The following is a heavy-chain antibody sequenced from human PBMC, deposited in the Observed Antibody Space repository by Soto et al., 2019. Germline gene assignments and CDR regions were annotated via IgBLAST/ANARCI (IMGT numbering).Heavy chain of an antibody. V-gene: IGHV3-30-3*01. CDR3: ARGGAHSSGRKYYDSSGYYDPNI. J-gene: IGHJ3*02. CDR2: ISYDGSNK. D-gene: IGHD3-22*01. CDR1: GFSFSSYA. Sequence: GGSLRLSCAASGFSFSSYAMHWFGQAPGKGLEWVAVISYDGSNKYYADSVKGRFTISRDNSKNTLYLQMNSLRAEDTAVYYCARGGAHSSGRKYYDSSGYYDPNIWDQGTMVTVS.